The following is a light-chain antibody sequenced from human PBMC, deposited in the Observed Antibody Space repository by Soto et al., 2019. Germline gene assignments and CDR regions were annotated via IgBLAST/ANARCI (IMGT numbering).Light chain of an antibody. CDR1: QSLTSNY. CDR2: AAS. J-gene: IGKJ4*01. CDR3: QHYGNSLT. Sequence: EIELTQSPGTLSLSPGERATLSCRASQSLTSNYLTWYQQKPGQAPRLLIYAASYRATGVSDRFSGSGSGTDFTLTINGVEPEDFAVYYCQHYGNSLTLGGGTKVDIK. V-gene: IGKV3-20*01.